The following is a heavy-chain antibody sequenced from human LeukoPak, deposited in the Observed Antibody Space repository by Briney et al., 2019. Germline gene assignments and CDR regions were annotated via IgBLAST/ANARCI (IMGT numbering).Heavy chain of an antibody. V-gene: IGHV1-2*02. CDR1: GYTFTGYY. D-gene: IGHD5-12*01. J-gene: IGHJ4*02. Sequence: ASVKVSCRASGYTFTGYYMHWVRQAPGQGLEWTGWINPNSGGTNYAQKFQGRVTMTRYTSITTAYMELSRLRSDDTAVYYCARAEATIVDAVDWGQGTLVTVSS. CDR2: INPNSGGT. CDR3: ARAEATIVDAVD.